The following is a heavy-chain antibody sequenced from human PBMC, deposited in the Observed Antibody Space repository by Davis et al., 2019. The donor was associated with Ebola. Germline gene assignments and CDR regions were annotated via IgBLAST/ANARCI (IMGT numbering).Heavy chain of an antibody. CDR3: ARDRYYTIDV. V-gene: IGHV3-74*01. J-gene: IGHJ6*02. D-gene: IGHD3-10*01. CDR2: IHSDGTST. CDR1: GFSFSSTW. Sequence: HTGGSLRLSCAASGFSFSSTWMHWVRQAPGKGLVWVSRIHSDGTSTIYTDSVKGRFTISRDNAKNTLYLQMNSLRAEDTAAYYCARDRYYTIDVWGQGTTVTVSS.